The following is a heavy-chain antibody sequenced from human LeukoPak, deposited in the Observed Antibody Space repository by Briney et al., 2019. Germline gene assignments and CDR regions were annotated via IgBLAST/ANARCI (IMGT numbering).Heavy chain of an antibody. Sequence: GASVEVSCKASGYTFTSYGISWVRQAPGQGLEWMGWISAYNGNTNYAQKLQGRVTITRDTSASTAYMELSSLRSEDTAVYYCARPRSGWYNYWGQGTLVTVSS. V-gene: IGHV1-18*01. CDR1: GYTFTSYG. J-gene: IGHJ4*02. CDR3: ARPRSGWYNY. D-gene: IGHD6-19*01. CDR2: ISAYNGNT.